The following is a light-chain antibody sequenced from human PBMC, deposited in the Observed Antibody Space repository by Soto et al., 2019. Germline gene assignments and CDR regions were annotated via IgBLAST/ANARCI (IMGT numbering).Light chain of an antibody. CDR1: SGHISYA. CDR2: LNSDGSH. CDR3: QTWGTGIVV. Sequence: QPVLTQSPSASASLGASVKLTCTLSSGHISYAIAWHQQQPKKGPRYLMKLNSDGSHSKGEGIPDRFSGSSSGAERYLTISRLQSEDEADYYCQTWGTGIVVFGGGTKLTVL. V-gene: IGLV4-69*01. J-gene: IGLJ2*01.